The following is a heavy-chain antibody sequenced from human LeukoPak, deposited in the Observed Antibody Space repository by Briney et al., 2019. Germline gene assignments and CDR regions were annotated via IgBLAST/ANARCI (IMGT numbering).Heavy chain of an antibody. CDR3: ARRSSDDAFDI. D-gene: IGHD4-17*01. V-gene: IGHV3-9*01. Sequence: GRSLRLSCAASGFTFDNYAMHWVRQPPGKGLEWVSGISWKGGSIGYADSVKGRLTISRDNAKNSLYLQMNSLRAEDTALYYCARRSSDDAFDIWGQGTMVTVSS. CDR1: GFTFDNYA. J-gene: IGHJ3*02. CDR2: ISWKGGSI.